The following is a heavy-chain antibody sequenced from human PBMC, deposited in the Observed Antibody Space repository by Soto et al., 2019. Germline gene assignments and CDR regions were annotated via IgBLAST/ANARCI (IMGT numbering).Heavy chain of an antibody. Sequence: QVQLVESGGGVVQPGRSLRLSCAASGFTFSSYTMHWVRQAPGKGLEWVAVISYDGSNKYYADSVKGRFTISRDNSKNTLSLQMNSLRAEDTAVYYCAGSIAARGYFQHWGQGTLVTVSS. J-gene: IGHJ1*01. V-gene: IGHV3-30-3*01. CDR3: AGSIAARGYFQH. CDR1: GFTFSSYT. CDR2: ISYDGSNK. D-gene: IGHD6-6*01.